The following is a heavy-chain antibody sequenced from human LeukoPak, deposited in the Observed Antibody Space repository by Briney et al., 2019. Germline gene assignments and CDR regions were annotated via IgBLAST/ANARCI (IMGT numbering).Heavy chain of an antibody. CDR2: ISNGGSI. J-gene: IGHJ4*02. Sequence: PGGSLRLSCAASGFSISSYALHWVRQAPGKGLQYVSGISNGGSIDYANSVKGRFTISIDNSKNTLYLQMGNLRPEDMAVYYCARDFSYGSGFDYWGQGILVTVSS. D-gene: IGHD5-18*01. V-gene: IGHV3-64*01. CDR1: GFSISSYA. CDR3: ARDFSYGSGFDY.